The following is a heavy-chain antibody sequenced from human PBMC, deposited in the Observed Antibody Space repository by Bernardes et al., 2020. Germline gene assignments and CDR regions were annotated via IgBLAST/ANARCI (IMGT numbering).Heavy chain of an antibody. D-gene: IGHD6-6*01. J-gene: IGHJ4*02. V-gene: IGHV4-59*01. CDR2: VSYSGST. CDR1: GGSISSYY. CDR3: ARDSYRISSGEFDY. Sequence: SETLSLTCTVSGGSISSYYWSWIRQPPGKGLEWIGYVSYSGSTNYNPSPGSRVTISEDTSKIQFSLKLSSVTAADTAVYYCARDSYRISSGEFDYWGQGTLVTVSS.